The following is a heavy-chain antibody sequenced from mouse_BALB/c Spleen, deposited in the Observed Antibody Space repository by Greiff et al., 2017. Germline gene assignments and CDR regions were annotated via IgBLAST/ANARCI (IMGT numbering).Heavy chain of an antibody. D-gene: IGHD1-1*01. J-gene: IGHJ3*01. CDR3: ARDYYGSSYAY. CDR1: GFTFSSFG. CDR2: ISSGSSTI. Sequence: EVHLVESGGGLVQPGGSRKLSCAASGFTFSSFGMHWVRQAPEKGLEWVAYISSGSSTIYYADTVKGRFTISRDNPKNTLFLQMTSLRSEDTAMYYCARDYYGSSYAYWGQGTLVTVSA. V-gene: IGHV5-17*02.